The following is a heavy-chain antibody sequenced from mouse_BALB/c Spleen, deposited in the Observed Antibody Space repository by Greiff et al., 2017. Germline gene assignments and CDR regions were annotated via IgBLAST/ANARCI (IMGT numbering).Heavy chain of an antibody. CDR1: GFNIKDYY. CDR2: IDPENGNT. Sequence: VQLQQSGAELVRPGALVKLSCKASGFNIKDYYMHWVKQRPEQGLEWIGWIDPENGNTIYEPKFQGKASITADTSSNTAYLQLSSLTSEDTAVYYCARGGYTWFAYWGQGTLGTVSA. J-gene: IGHJ3*01. V-gene: IGHV14-1*02. D-gene: IGHD2-14*01. CDR3: ARGGYTWFAY.